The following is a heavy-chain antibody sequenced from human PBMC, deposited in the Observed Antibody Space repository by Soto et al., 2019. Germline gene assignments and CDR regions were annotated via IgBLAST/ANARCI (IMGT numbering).Heavy chain of an antibody. CDR3: ARASGRGYSYGYWWPHFDY. CDR1: GFTFSSYW. V-gene: IGHV3-7*01. D-gene: IGHD5-18*01. Sequence: PGGSLRLSCAASGFTFSSYWMSWVRQAPGKGLEWVANIKQDGSEKYYVDSVKGRFTISRDNAKNSLYLQMNSLRAEDTAVYYCARASGRGYSYGYWWPHFDYWGQGTLVTVSS. CDR2: IKQDGSEK. J-gene: IGHJ4*02.